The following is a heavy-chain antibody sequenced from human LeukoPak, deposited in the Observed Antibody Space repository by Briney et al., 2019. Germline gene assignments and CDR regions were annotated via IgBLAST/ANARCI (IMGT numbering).Heavy chain of an antibody. CDR2: ISYDGSNK. J-gene: IGHJ4*02. CDR1: GFTFSSYA. V-gene: IGHV3-30-3*01. Sequence: GGSLRLSCAASGFTFSSYAMHWVRQAPGKGLEGVAVISYDGSNKYYADSVKGRFTISRDNSKNTLYLQMNSLRAEDTAVYYCLADDYWGQGTLVTVSS. CDR3: LADDY.